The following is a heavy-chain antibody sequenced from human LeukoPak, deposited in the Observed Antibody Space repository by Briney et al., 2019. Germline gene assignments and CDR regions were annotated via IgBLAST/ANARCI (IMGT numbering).Heavy chain of an antibody. Sequence: TGGSLRLSCAASGFTFSSYAMSWVCQAPGKGLEWVSAISGSGGSTYYADSVKGRFTISRDNSKNTLYLQMNSLRAEDTAVYYCAKDLGGYYDSSGYYFYWGQGTPVTVSS. D-gene: IGHD3-22*01. J-gene: IGHJ4*02. CDR2: ISGSGGST. CDR1: GFTFSSYA. CDR3: AKDLGGYYDSSGYYFY. V-gene: IGHV3-23*01.